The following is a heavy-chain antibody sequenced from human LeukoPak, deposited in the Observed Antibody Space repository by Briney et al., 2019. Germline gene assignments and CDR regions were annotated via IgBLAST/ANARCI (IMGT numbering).Heavy chain of an antibody. CDR3: AREGGWELLRTYFDY. J-gene: IGHJ4*02. CDR1: GGSITSRY. CDR2: IYTSGST. D-gene: IGHD1-26*01. Sequence: SETLSLTCTVSGGSITSRYWSWIRQPAGKGLEWIGRIYTSGSTNYNPSLKSRVTMSVDTSKNQFSLKLSSVTAADTAVYYCAREGGWELLRTYFDYWGQGTLVTVSS. V-gene: IGHV4-4*07.